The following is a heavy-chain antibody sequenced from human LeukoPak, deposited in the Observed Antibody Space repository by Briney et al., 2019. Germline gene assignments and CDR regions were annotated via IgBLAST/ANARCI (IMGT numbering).Heavy chain of an antibody. D-gene: IGHD4/OR15-4a*01. CDR2: ISGSGDRT. J-gene: IGHJ4*02. CDR1: GFTFSSYG. Sequence: GGSLRLSCAASGFTFSSYGMSWVRQAPGKGLVWVSAISGSGDRTDYADSVKGRFTISRDNSKNTLYLQMNSLRAEDTAVYYCARRAGAYSHPYDYWGQGTLVTVSS. CDR3: ARRAGAYSHPYDY. V-gene: IGHV3-23*01.